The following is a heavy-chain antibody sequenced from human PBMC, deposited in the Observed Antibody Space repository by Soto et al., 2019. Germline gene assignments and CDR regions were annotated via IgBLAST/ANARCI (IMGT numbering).Heavy chain of an antibody. Sequence: PSETLSLTCAVSGGSFSGYYWGWVRQPPGKGLEWVGEINYSGSTNYNPSLKRRVTISVDTSKNQVSLKVTSVTAADTAMYYCAGRNYFYALDVWGQGTTVTVSS. V-gene: IGHV4-34*01. J-gene: IGHJ6*02. CDR3: AGRNYFYALDV. CDR1: GGSFSGYY. CDR2: INYSGST.